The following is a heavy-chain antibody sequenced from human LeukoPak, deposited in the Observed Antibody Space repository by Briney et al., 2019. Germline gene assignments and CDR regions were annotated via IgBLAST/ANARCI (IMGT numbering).Heavy chain of an antibody. J-gene: IGHJ4*02. CDR1: GFTFSSYA. CDR2: ISGSGGST. D-gene: IGHD3-16*01. V-gene: IGHV3-23*01. CDR3: AKVPYDTSRYYFDY. Sequence: PGGSLRLSCAASGFTFSSYAMSWVRQAPGKGLEWVSAISGSGGSTYYADSVKGRFTISRDNSKNTLHLQMNSLRAEDTAVYFCAKVPYDTSRYYFDYWGQGTLVTVSS.